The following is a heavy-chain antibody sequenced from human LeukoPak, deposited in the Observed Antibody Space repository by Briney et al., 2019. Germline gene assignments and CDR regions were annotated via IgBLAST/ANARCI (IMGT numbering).Heavy chain of an antibody. CDR1: GFTFSSYA. D-gene: IGHD2-15*01. Sequence: GGSLRLSCAASGFTFSSYAMSWVRQAPGKGLEWVSAISGSGGSTYYADSVKGRFTISRDNSKNTLYLQMNSLRAEDTAVYYCAKSPGILRGVPDYFDYWGQGTLVTVSS. CDR3: AKSPGILRGVPDYFDY. J-gene: IGHJ4*02. CDR2: ISGSGGST. V-gene: IGHV3-23*01.